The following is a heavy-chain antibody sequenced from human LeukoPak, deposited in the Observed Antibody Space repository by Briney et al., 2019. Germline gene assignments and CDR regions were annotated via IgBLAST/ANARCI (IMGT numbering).Heavy chain of an antibody. CDR2: IYYSGST. CDR3: ARVDCSGGSCYSDYWFDP. D-gene: IGHD2-15*01. Sequence: SETLSLTCTVSGGSISSYYWSWLRQPPGKGLEWIGYIYYSGSTNYNPSLKSRVTISVDTSKNQFSLKLSSVTAADTAVYYCARVDCSGGSCYSDYWFDPWGQGTLVTVFS. CDR1: GGSISSYY. V-gene: IGHV4-59*01. J-gene: IGHJ5*02.